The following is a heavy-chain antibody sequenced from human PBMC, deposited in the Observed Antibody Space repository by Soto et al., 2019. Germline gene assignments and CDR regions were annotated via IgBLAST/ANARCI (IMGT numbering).Heavy chain of an antibody. D-gene: IGHD5-18*01. CDR1: GFTFSSYE. J-gene: IGHJ4*02. V-gene: IGHV3-48*03. Sequence: GGAQRLSCAASGFTFSSYEMNWVRQAPWKGLEWVSYISTSGDTNYYADSVKGRFTISRENAKNSVYLQMSSLRAEDTAVYYCARDGYSYGSPFDYWGQGTLVTVSS. CDR2: ISTSGDTN. CDR3: ARDGYSYGSPFDY.